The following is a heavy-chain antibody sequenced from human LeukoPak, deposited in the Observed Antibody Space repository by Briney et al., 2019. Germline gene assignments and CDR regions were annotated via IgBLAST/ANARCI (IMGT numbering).Heavy chain of an antibody. CDR3: AMGEDYYDSSGYYSVFDY. Sequence: NSGGSLRLSCAASGFTFSSYSMNWVRQGPGKGLEWVSSISSSSSYIYYADSVKGRFTISRDNAKPSLYLQMNSLRAEDTAVYYCAMGEDYYDSSGYYSVFDYWGQGTLVTVSS. CDR1: GFTFSSYS. D-gene: IGHD3-22*01. V-gene: IGHV3-21*01. CDR2: ISSSSSYI. J-gene: IGHJ4*02.